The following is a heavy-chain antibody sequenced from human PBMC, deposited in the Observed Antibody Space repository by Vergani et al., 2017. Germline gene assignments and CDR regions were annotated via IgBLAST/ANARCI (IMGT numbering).Heavy chain of an antibody. CDR3: ASPITGTTPQDY. CDR1: GFTFSSNW. CDR2: INSDGSST. J-gene: IGHJ4*02. D-gene: IGHD1-14*01. V-gene: IGHV3-74*02. Sequence: VQLVESGGGVVQPGGSLRLSCAGSGFTFSSNWMHWVRQIPGKGLEWVSRINSDGSSTSYAGSVKGRFTISRDNAKNTLYLQMNSLRAEDTAVYHCASPITGTTPQDYWGQGTLVTVSS.